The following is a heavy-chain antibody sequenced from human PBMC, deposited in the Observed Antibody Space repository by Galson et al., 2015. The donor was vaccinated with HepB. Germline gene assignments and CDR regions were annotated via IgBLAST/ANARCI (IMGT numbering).Heavy chain of an antibody. CDR3: ASNGGSGWYERVFDY. CDR1: GFTFSSYA. D-gene: IGHD6-19*01. Sequence: SLRLSCAASGFTFSSYAMSWVRQAPGKGLEWVSAISGSGGSTYYADSVKGRFTISRDNSKNTMYLQMNSLRAEDTAVYYCASNGGSGWYERVFDYWGQGTLVTVSS. V-gene: IGHV3-23*01. J-gene: IGHJ4*02. CDR2: ISGSGGST.